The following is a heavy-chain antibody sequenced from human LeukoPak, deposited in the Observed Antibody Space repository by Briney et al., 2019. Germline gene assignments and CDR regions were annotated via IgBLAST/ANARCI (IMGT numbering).Heavy chain of an antibody. CDR3: ARDSYGMDV. J-gene: IGHJ6*02. CDR2: ISSDGYNQ. CDR1: GFTFSTYT. Sequence: GRSLRLSCEASGFTFSTYTLRWVRQAPGKGLDWVAVISSDGYNQYYADSVKGRFTISRDNFKDTLYLQMNSLRAEDTAVYYCARDSYGMDVWGQGTTVTVSS. V-gene: IGHV3-30-3*01.